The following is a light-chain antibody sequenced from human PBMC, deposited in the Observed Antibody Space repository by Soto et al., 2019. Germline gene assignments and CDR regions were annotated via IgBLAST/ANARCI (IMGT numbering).Light chain of an antibody. V-gene: IGKV3-15*01. CDR3: QQYNNWPPIT. J-gene: IGKJ4*01. CDR2: GAS. CDR1: QSVSSN. Sequence: ERGRTQSPATLSVAPGERATLSCRASQSVSSNLAWYQQKPGQAPRLLIYGASTRATGIPARFSGSGSGTEFTLTISSLQSEDFAVYYCQQYNNWPPITFGGGTKVDIK.